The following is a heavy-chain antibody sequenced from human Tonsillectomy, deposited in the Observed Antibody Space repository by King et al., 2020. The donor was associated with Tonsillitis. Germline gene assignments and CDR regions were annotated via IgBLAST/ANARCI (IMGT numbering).Heavy chain of an antibody. CDR1: GFTFSDAW. CDR2: IKTKTDGGTA. CDR3: FTTTKDPI. V-gene: IGHV3-15*01. D-gene: IGHD1-1*01. Sequence: VQLVESGGGLVKPGGSLRLSCAASGFTFSDAWMSWVRQAPGKGLEWVGRIKTKTDGGTADYAAPVKGRFSISRDDSKNTLYLQMNSMKTEDTAVYYCFTTTKDPIWGQGTMVTVSS. J-gene: IGHJ3*02.